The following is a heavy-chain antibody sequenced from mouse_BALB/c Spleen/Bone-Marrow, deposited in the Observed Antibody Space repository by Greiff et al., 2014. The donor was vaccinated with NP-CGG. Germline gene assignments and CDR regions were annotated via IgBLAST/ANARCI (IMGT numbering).Heavy chain of an antibody. J-gene: IGHJ4*01. Sequence: VHLVESGPELVKPGASVKISCKASGYAFSSSWMKWVKQRPGQGLEWIGRIYPGDGDTNYNGKFKGKATLTADKSSSTAYMQLSSLTSVDSAVYFCAKRGYVKEGHYYAMDYWGQGTSVTVSS. D-gene: IGHD2-10*02. CDR1: GYAFSSSW. CDR2: IYPGDGDT. V-gene: IGHV1-82*01. CDR3: AKRGYVKEGHYYAMDY.